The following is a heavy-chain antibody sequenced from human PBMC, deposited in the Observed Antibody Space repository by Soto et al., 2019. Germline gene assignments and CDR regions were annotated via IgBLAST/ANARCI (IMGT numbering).Heavy chain of an antibody. CDR2: IKSKTDGGTT. D-gene: IGHD3-10*01. Sequence: GGSLRLSCAASGFTFSNAWMSWVRQAPGKGLEWVGRIKSKTDGGTTDYPAPVKGRFTISRDDSKNTMYLQMNSLKTEDTAVYYCTTDSYLPWFGELFSYYYMDVWGKGTTVTVSS. V-gene: IGHV3-15*01. J-gene: IGHJ6*03. CDR1: GFTFSNAW. CDR3: TTDSYLPWFGELFSYYYMDV.